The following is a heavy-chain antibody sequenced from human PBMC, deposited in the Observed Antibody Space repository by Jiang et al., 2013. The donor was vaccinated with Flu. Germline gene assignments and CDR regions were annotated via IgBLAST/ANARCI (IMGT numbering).Heavy chain of an antibody. D-gene: IGHD1-14*01. J-gene: IGHJ4*02. CDR1: GGSISTYY. V-gene: IGHV4-59*01. CDR2: VFYSGTT. CDR3: ARSRVVDTFPSGVYNHEPFDY. Sequence: SGPGLVKPSETLSLTCTVSGGSISTYYWTWIRQTPGKGLEWIGYVFYSGTTNYNPSLKSRVSISVDTSKNQFSLSLNSVTAADTAVYYCARSRVVDTFPSGVYNHEPFDYWGQGTLVTVSS.